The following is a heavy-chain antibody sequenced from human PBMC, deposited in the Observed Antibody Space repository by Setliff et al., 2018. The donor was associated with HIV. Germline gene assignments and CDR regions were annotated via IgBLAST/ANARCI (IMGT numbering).Heavy chain of an antibody. CDR3: ARAISPQYYGSSGYYLA. CDR1: GGSISSGSYY. Sequence: PSETLSLTCTVSGGSISSGSYYWSWIRQSAGKGLEWIGRIYISGSTNYNPSLKSRVTISVDTSKNQFSLKLNSVTAADTAVYYCARAISPQYYGSSGYYLAWGQGTLVTVSS. J-gene: IGHJ5*02. CDR2: IYISGST. D-gene: IGHD3-22*01. V-gene: IGHV4-61*02.